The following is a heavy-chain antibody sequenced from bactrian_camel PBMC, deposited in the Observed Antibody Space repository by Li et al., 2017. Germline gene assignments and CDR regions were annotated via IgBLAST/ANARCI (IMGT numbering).Heavy chain of an antibody. D-gene: IGHD3*01. V-gene: IGHV3S53*01. CDR3: AAERPGVPFVERITCYSFENF. Sequence: HVQLVESGGDYVQPGGSLRLSCLASGLIISRYGITWSRQAPGKEVELVSSITPTGTTYYSDSVKGRFAISRDNAKTTVYLQMNNLKSEDAEMYYCAAERPGVPFVERITCYSFENFWGKGTQVTVS. J-gene: IGHJ4*01. CDR1: GLIISRYG. CDR2: ITPTGTT.